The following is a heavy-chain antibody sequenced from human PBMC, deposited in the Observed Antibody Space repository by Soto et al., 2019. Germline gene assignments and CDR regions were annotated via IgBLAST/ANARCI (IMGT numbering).Heavy chain of an antibody. CDR2: IKQDGSEK. J-gene: IGHJ5*02. D-gene: IGHD6-19*01. CDR3: ARDPPIRIAVAGTRFDP. Sequence: PGGSLRLSCAASGFTFSSYWMSWVRQAPGKGLEWVANIKQDGSEKYYVDSVKGRFTISRDNAKNSLYLQMNSLRAEDTAVYCCARDPPIRIAVAGTRFDPWGQGTLVTVSS. CDR1: GFTFSSYW. V-gene: IGHV3-7*03.